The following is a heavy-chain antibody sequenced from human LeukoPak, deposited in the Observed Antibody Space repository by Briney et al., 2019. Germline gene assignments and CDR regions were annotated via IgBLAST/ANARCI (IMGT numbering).Heavy chain of an antibody. Sequence: SETLSLTCAVYGGSFSGYYWSWIRQPPGKGLEWVGEINHSGSTNYNPSLKSRVTISVDTSKNQFSLKLSSVTAADTAVYYCARSARITIFGVVIQPRYGMDVWGQGTTVTVSS. CDR2: INHSGST. J-gene: IGHJ6*02. CDR3: ARSARITIFGVVIQPRYGMDV. D-gene: IGHD3-3*01. CDR1: GGSFSGYY. V-gene: IGHV4-34*01.